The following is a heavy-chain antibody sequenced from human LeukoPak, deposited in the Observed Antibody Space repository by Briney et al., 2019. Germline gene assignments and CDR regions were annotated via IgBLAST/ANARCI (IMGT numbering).Heavy chain of an antibody. CDR3: ARVWDYGSGSYPYDY. CDR2: IYYSGST. D-gene: IGHD3-10*01. V-gene: IGHV4-59*01. Sequence: PSETLSLTCTVSGGSISSYYWSWIRQPPGKGLEWIGYIYYSGSTNYKPSLKSRVTISVDTSKNQFSLKLSSVTAADTAVYYCARVWDYGSGSYPYDYWGQGTLVTVSS. CDR1: GGSISSYY. J-gene: IGHJ4*02.